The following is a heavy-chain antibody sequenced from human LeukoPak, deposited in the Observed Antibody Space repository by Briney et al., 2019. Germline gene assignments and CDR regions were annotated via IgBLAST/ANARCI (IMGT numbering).Heavy chain of an antibody. V-gene: IGHV4-38-2*02. Sequence: SETLSLTCTVSGYSISSGYYWGWIRQPPGKGLEWIGSIYHSGSTYYNPSLKSRVTISIDTSKNQFSLKLSSVTAADTAVYYCARVNYYDSSGYYYPEYWGQGTLVTVSS. J-gene: IGHJ4*02. CDR1: GYSISSGYY. CDR3: ARVNYYDSSGYYYPEY. D-gene: IGHD3-22*01. CDR2: IYHSGST.